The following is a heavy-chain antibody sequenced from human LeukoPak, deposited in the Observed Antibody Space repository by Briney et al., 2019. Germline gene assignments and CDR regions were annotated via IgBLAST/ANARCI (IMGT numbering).Heavy chain of an antibody. CDR2: IWYDGSNI. D-gene: IGHD6-19*01. CDR1: GFIFSSSG. J-gene: IGHJ6*03. Sequence: AGSLRLSCAASGFIFSSSGMHWVRQAPGKGLEWLAVIWYDGSNIDYGTSVKGRFTISRDNSENTLYLQMNSLRVEDTAVYYCAKDLGSSRKYYYNYYMAVWGEGTTVTVSS. V-gene: IGHV3-33*06. CDR3: AKDLGSSRKYYYNYYMAV.